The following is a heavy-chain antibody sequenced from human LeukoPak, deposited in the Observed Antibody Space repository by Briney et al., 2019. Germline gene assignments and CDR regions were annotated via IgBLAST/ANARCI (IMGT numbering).Heavy chain of an antibody. CDR1: GFTFSSSW. Sequence: GGSLRLSCVASGFTFSSSWMSWVRQAPGKGLEWVANIKQDGSEKSYVESVRGRSTISRDNAKNSLYLQLNSLRAEDTALYYCARDNPPDYWGQGTLVTVSS. V-gene: IGHV3-7*03. CDR3: ARDNPPDY. J-gene: IGHJ4*02. CDR2: IKQDGSEK.